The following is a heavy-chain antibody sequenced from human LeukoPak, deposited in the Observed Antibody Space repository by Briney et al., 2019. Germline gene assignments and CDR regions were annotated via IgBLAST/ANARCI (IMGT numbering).Heavy chain of an antibody. V-gene: IGHV3-30*04. CDR3: ARGGIWSAYYTVDY. D-gene: IGHD3-3*01. Sequence: GGSLRLSCAASGFTFSSYAMHWVRQAPGKGLEWVAVISYDGSNKCHADSVKGRFTISRDNSKNTLYVQMNSLRGEDTAVYYCARGGIWSAYYTVDYWGRGTLVTVSS. J-gene: IGHJ4*02. CDR1: GFTFSSYA. CDR2: ISYDGSNK.